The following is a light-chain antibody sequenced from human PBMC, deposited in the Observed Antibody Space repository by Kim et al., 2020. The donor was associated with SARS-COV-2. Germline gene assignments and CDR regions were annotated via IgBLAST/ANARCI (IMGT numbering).Light chain of an antibody. V-gene: IGLV1-44*01. Sequence: GQRVSMSCSGRTSNIGSNSVNWYQQFAGSAPKPLIHTNSHRPSGVPGRFSGSKSGASASLAIGGLQADDEAHYYCAAWDNSLNRVVFGGGTQLTVL. CDR3: AAWDNSLNRVV. CDR2: TNS. J-gene: IGLJ2*01. CDR1: TSNIGSNS.